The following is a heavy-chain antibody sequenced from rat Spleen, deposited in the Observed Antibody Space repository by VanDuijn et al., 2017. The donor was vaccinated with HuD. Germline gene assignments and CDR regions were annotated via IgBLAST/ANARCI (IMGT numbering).Heavy chain of an antibody. J-gene: IGHJ2*01. V-gene: IGHV5-58*01. CDR1: GFTFRNYW. CDR3: ARAYYDGSYYWGY. D-gene: IGHD1-12*02. CDR2: INTDGGNT. Sequence: EVQLVETGGGLVQPGRSLKLSCVASGFTFRNYWMFWIRQPPGKGLEWVSSINTDGGNTYYSDSVKGRFTISRDNAENTVYLQMNSLRSEDTATYYCARAYYDGSYYWGYWGQGVMVTVSS.